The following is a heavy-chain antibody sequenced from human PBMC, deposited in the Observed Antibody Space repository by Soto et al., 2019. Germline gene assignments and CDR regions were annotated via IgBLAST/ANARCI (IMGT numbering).Heavy chain of an antibody. D-gene: IGHD2-2*01. CDR1: GFTFSSYW. V-gene: IGHV3-7*01. CDR2: IKQDGSEK. Sequence: GGSLRLSCAASGFTFSSYWMSWVRQAPGKGLEWVANIKQDGSEKYYVDSVKGRFTISRDNAKNSLYLQMNSLRAEDTAVYYCAGLRDIVVVPAVKGWFDPWGQGTLVTVSS. CDR3: AGLRDIVVVPAVKGWFDP. J-gene: IGHJ5*02.